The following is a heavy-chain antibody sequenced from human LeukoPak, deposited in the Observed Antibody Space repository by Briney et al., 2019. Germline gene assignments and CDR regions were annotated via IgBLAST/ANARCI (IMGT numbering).Heavy chain of an antibody. D-gene: IGHD5-18*01. Sequence: SETLSLTCTVSGGSISSSGFYWGWIRQPPGKGLEWIGNIYYSGSTYYNPSLKSRVTISVDTSKNQFSLNLSSVTAADTAVYYCARGGYSYGLNWFDPWGQGTLVTVSS. J-gene: IGHJ5*02. V-gene: IGHV4-39*01. CDR1: GGSISSSGFY. CDR2: IYYSGST. CDR3: ARGGYSYGLNWFDP.